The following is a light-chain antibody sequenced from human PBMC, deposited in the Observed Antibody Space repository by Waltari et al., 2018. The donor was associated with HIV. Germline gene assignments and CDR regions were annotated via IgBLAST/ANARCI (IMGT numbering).Light chain of an antibody. J-gene: IGKJ5*01. CDR1: QSIGTY. CDR2: AAS. CDR3: QQSHSSPIT. Sequence: DIQMTQSPSSLSASVGDRVTITCRASQSIGTYVNRYQQRPGEAPNLLIFAASTLQSGVPSRFSGSGSGTDFTLTISSLQPEDFATYYCQQSHSSPITFGQGTRLE. V-gene: IGKV1-39*01.